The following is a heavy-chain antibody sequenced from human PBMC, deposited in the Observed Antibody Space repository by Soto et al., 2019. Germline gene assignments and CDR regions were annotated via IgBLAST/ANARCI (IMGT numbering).Heavy chain of an antibody. Sequence: GXSEKTSSKASWYTFTRYQMHWVRQAPGQGLECTGIINPSGGSISYVQKFQGRVTMTRDTSTSTVYMELSSLRSEDTAVYYCPTSYCSNGVCYTRSYYYYAMDFWGQGTTVTVSS. V-gene: IGHV1-46*01. J-gene: IGHJ6*02. CDR1: WYTFTRYQ. D-gene: IGHD2-8*01. CDR3: PTSYCSNGVCYTRSYYYYAMDF. CDR2: INPSGGSI.